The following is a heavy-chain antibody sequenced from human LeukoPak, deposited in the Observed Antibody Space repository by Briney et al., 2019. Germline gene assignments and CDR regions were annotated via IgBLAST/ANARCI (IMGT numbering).Heavy chain of an antibody. D-gene: IGHD2-8*01. Sequence: SETLSLTCTVSGGSISSYYWSWIRHPPGRGLEWIGYIYYSGSTNYNPSLKSRVTISVDTSKNQFSLKLSSVTAADTAVYYCARVHGYFDYWGQGTLVTVSS. V-gene: IGHV4-59*08. CDR1: GGSISSYY. CDR2: IYYSGST. CDR3: ARVHGYFDY. J-gene: IGHJ4*02.